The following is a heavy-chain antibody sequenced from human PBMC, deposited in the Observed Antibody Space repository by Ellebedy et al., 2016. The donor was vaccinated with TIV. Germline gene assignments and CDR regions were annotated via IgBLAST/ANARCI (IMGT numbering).Heavy chain of an antibody. Sequence: GGSLRLXXAASGFAFPFYIMNWVRQAPGKGLEWVSYIGSSGSTIYYADSVKGRFSISRDNAKNSLYLQMNSLRADDTAVYYCARLPGTAASGNFDYWGQGTLVTVSS. CDR1: GFAFPFYI. D-gene: IGHD6-13*01. V-gene: IGHV3-48*04. J-gene: IGHJ4*02. CDR2: IGSSGSTI. CDR3: ARLPGTAASGNFDY.